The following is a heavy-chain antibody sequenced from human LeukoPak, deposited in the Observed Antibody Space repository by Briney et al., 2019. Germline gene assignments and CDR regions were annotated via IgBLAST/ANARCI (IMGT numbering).Heavy chain of an antibody. CDR3: ARVTGSWSIDY. V-gene: IGHV3-11*05. D-gene: IGHD6-13*01. J-gene: IGHJ4*02. Sequence: GAPRLSCAGSRFTFHVYYLGRLRQAPGEGLECVSYITSSTYTYYADSVRGRFTISRDNAKNSLFLQMNSLRAEDTAVYYCARVTGSWSIDYWGQGTLVTVSS. CDR2: ITSSTYT. CDR1: RFTFHVYY.